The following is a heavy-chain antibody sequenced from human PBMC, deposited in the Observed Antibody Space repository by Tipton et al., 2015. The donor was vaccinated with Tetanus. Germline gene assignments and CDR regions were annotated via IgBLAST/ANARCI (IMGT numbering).Heavy chain of an antibody. Sequence: TLSLTCAVYGGSFSGYSWSWIRQPPGKGLEWIGEINHSGSTKYNPSLKSRVTISVDTPKTQFSLKLRSVTAADTAVYYCARVPYSYDSSGYSALDYWGQGTLVTVSS. CDR1: GGSFSGYS. V-gene: IGHV4-34*01. D-gene: IGHD3-22*01. CDR2: INHSGST. J-gene: IGHJ4*02. CDR3: ARVPYSYDSSGYSALDY.